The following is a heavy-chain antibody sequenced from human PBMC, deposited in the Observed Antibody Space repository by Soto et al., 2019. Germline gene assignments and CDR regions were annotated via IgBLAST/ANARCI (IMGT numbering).Heavy chain of an antibody. D-gene: IGHD2-15*01. CDR2: IYHSGST. CDR1: SGSISSSNW. J-gene: IGHJ3*02. CDR3: ARGVGWQLAPHDAFDI. V-gene: IGHV4-4*02. Sequence: PSETLALTCAVSSGSISSSNWWSWVRQPPGKGLEWIGEIYHSGSTNYNPSLKSRVTISVDKSKNQSSLKLSSVTAADTAVYYCARGVGWQLAPHDAFDIWGQGTVVT.